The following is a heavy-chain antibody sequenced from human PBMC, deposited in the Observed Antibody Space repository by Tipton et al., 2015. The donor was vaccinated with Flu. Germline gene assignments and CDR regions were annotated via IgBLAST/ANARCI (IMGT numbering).Heavy chain of an antibody. D-gene: IGHD1-26*01. V-gene: IGHV1-69*01. CDR2: IIPMFGSP. J-gene: IGHJ6*03. CDR3: AKSDGSGEGYYYYYLDV. CDR1: GGTFSTFA. Sequence: QSGPEVKKPGSSVKVSCKASGGTFSTFAIAWVRQAPGQGLEWMGEIIPMFGSPRNAQKFQGRITITADESTRTAYLEPSSLRSDDTATYYCAKSDGSGEGYYYYYLDVWGKGTTVTVSS.